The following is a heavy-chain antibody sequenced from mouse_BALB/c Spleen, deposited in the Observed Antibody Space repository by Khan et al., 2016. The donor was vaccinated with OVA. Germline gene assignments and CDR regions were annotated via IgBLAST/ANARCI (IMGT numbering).Heavy chain of an antibody. Sequence: QVRLQQSGAELVKPGASVKLSCKTSGYTFPSYWIQWVKQRPGQGLGWIGQIFPGTGTTYYNANLKDKATLTVDTHFSSAYMQRTSLTSEDSAVYFCARGYFGNYEFVYWGQGTLVTVSP. D-gene: IGHD2-1*01. CDR3: ARGYFGNYEFVY. J-gene: IGHJ3*01. CDR2: IFPGTGTT. CDR1: GYTFPSYW. V-gene: IGHV1S132*01.